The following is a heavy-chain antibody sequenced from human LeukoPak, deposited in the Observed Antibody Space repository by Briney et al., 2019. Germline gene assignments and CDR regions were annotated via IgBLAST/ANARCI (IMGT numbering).Heavy chain of an antibody. V-gene: IGHV4-59*01. CDR2: IYYSGST. J-gene: IGHJ4*02. D-gene: IGHD3-10*01. CDR1: GGSISSYY. CDR3: AKVGTPTAPPPPPLIDY. Sequence: SETLSLTCIVSGGSISSYYWSWIRQPPGKGLEWIGYIYYSGSTNYNPSLKSRVSISVDRSKNQLSLKLSSVTAADTAVYYCAKVGTPTAPPPPPLIDYWGQGTLVTVSS.